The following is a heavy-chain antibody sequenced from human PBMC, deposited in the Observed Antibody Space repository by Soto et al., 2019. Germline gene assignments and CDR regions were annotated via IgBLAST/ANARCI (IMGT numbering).Heavy chain of an antibody. CDR1: GFTFSSYA. CDR3: ARDRIGGYDHYYYYYGMDV. V-gene: IGHV3-30-3*01. Sequence: QVQLVESGGGGVQPGRSLRLSCAASGFTFSSYAMHWVRQAPGKGLEWVAVISYDGSNKYYADSVKGRFTSSRDNSKNTLYLQMNSLRAEDTAVYYCARDRIGGYDHYYYYYGMDVWGQGPTVTVSS. D-gene: IGHD5-12*01. CDR2: ISYDGSNK. J-gene: IGHJ6*02.